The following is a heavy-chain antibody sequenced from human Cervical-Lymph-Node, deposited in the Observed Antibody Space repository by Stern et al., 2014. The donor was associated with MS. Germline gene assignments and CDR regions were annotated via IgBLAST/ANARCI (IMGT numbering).Heavy chain of an antibody. Sequence: VQLVESGAEVKKPGESLKISCKGSGYSFTRDWIGWVRPTPGKGLEWMGIIYLGDSETRYSPSFQGQVTISADKSISTAYLQWSSLKASDTAMYYCARLPDSGGWYGIWYFDLWGRGTLVTVSS. D-gene: IGHD6-19*01. CDR3: ARLPDSGGWYGIWYFDL. V-gene: IGHV5-51*03. CDR2: IYLGDSET. CDR1: GYSFTRDW. J-gene: IGHJ2*01.